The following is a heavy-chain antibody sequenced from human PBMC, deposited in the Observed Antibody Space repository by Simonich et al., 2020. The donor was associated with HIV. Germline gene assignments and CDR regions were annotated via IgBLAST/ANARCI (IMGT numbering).Heavy chain of an antibody. Sequence: QVQLVQSGAEVKKPGASVKVSCKASGYTFTVYYIHWVRQAPGQGLAWMGRINPNTGYTQFAQNFQGRVSMTRDTSSNTVYMDLSSLRSDDTAVYFCARDRDWGWDYWGQGTLISVSS. CDR2: INPNTGYT. J-gene: IGHJ4*02. V-gene: IGHV1-2*06. CDR3: ARDRDWGWDY. D-gene: IGHD3-16*01. CDR1: GYTFTVYY.